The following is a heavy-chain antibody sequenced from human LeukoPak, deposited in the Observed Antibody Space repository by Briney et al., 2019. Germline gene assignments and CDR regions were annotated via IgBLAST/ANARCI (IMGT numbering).Heavy chain of an antibody. CDR1: GFTFSSYW. CDR2: INSDGSST. D-gene: IGHD6-6*01. V-gene: IGHV3-74*01. CDR3: ARGLSGYASSLGY. J-gene: IGHJ4*02. Sequence: PGGSLRLSCAASGFTFSSYWMHWVRHAPGKGLVWVSRINSDGSSTSYADSVRGRFSTSRDNAKNTLYLQMNSLRAEDTAVYYCARGLSGYASSLGYWGQGTLVTVSA.